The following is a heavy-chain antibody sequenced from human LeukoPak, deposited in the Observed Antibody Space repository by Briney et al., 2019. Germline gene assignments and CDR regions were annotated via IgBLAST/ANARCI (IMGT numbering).Heavy chain of an antibody. CDR2: ISGSGGST. D-gene: IGHD5-24*01. V-gene: IGHV3-23*01. CDR1: GFTFSSYA. J-gene: IGHJ4*02. Sequence: GGSLRLSCAASGFTFSSYAMSWVRQAPGKGLEWVSAISGSGGSTYYADSVKGRFTISRDNSKNTLYLQMNSLTADDTAVYYCARIDGSDDYWGQGTLVTVSS. CDR3: ARIDGSDDY.